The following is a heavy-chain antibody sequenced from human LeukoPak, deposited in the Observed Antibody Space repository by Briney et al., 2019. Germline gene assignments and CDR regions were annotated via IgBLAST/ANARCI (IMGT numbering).Heavy chain of an antibody. CDR2: ISGGGGSK. V-gene: IGHV3-23*01. Sequence: GGSLRLSCAAYGFTFSSYAMSWVRQAPGKGLGWVSAISGGGGSKYYADSVRGRFTISRDTCKNTLYLQMNSLRAEDTAVYYCAKTGPLIAAYNWFDPWGQGTLVTVSS. D-gene: IGHD6-13*01. CDR1: GFTFSSYA. J-gene: IGHJ5*02. CDR3: AKTGPLIAAYNWFDP.